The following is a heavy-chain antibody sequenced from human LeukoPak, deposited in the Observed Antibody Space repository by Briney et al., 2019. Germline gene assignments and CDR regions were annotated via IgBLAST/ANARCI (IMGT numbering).Heavy chain of an antibody. D-gene: IGHD2-2*01. V-gene: IGHV3-23*01. CDR2: ISGSGGST. CDR1: GFTFSSYA. Sequence: PGGSLRLSCAASGFTFSSYAMSWVRQAPGKGLEWVSAISGSGGSTYYADSVKSRFTISRDNSKNTLYLQMNSLRAEDTAVYYCAKGSSAALYYFDYWGQGTLVTVSS. J-gene: IGHJ4*02. CDR3: AKGSSAALYYFDY.